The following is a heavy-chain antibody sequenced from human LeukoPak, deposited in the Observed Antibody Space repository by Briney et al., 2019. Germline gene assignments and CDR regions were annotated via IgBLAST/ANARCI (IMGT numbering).Heavy chain of an antibody. D-gene: IGHD2-2*01. CDR3: ARSEDIVVVPAAREYYYYYGMDV. CDR1: GFTFSSYA. Sequence: PGGSLRLSCAASGFTFSSYAMSWVRQAPGKGLEWVSAISGSGGSTYYADSVKGRFTISRDNAKNSLYLQMNSLRAEDTAVYYCARSEDIVVVPAAREYYYYYGMDVWGQGTTVTVSS. CDR2: ISGSGGST. J-gene: IGHJ6*02. V-gene: IGHV3-23*01.